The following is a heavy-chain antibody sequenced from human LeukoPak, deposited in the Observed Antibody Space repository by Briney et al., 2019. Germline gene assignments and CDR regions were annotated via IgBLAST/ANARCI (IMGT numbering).Heavy chain of an antibody. D-gene: IGHD3-3*01. V-gene: IGHV4-34*01. CDR1: GGSFSGYY. J-gene: IGHJ3*02. CDR3: ARQPPTYDFWSGLSRSAAFDI. CDR2: INHSGST. Sequence: PSETLSLTCAVYGGSFSGYYWSWIRQPPGKGLEWIGEINHSGSTNYNPSLKSRVTISVDTSKNQFSLKLSSVTAADTAVYYCARQPPTYDFWSGLSRSAAFDIWGQGTMVTVSS.